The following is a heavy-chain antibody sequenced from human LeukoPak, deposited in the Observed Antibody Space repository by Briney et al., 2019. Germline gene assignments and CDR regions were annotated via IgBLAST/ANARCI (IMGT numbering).Heavy chain of an antibody. CDR2: IYYSGST. Sequence: SETLSLTCTVSGGSISSYYWSWIRQPPGKGLEWIGYIYYSGSTNYNPSLKSRVTMSVDTSKNQFSLKLSSVTAADTAVYYCARSSGGAKPGAFDIWGQGTMVTVSS. D-gene: IGHD1-26*01. V-gene: IGHV4-59*08. CDR3: ARSSGGAKPGAFDI. CDR1: GGSISSYY. J-gene: IGHJ3*02.